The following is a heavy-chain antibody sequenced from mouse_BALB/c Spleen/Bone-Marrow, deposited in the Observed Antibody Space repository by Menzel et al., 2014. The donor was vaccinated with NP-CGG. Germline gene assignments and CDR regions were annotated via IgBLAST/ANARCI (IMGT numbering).Heavy chain of an antibody. CDR1: GYSFTSYW. D-gene: IGHD1-1*01. V-gene: IGHV1S127*01. Sequence: VQLQQSGPQLVRPGASVKISCKASGYSFTSYWMHWVKQRPGQGLEWIGMIDPSDSETRLSQKFKDKATLTVDKSSSTAYMQLSSPTSEDSALYYCSFGSRAYWGQGTLVTVSA. CDR3: SFGSRAY. J-gene: IGHJ3*01. CDR2: IDPSDSET.